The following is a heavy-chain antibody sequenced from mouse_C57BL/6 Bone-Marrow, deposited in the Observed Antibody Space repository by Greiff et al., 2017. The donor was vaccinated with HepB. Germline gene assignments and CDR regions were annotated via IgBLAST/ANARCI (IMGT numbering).Heavy chain of an antibody. Sequence: VQLQQSGAELVKPGASVKLSCKASGYTFTSYWMHWVKQRPGQGLEWIGMIHPNSGSTNYNEKFKSKATLTVDKSSSTAYMQLSSLTSEDSAVYYCARKSRGYYGYWGQGTTLTVSS. J-gene: IGHJ2*01. D-gene: IGHD1-1*01. CDR2: IHPNSGST. CDR1: GYTFTSYW. V-gene: IGHV1-64*01. CDR3: ARKSRGYYGY.